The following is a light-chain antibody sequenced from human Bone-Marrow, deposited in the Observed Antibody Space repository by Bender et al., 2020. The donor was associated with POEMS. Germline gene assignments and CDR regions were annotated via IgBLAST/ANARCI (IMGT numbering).Light chain of an antibody. CDR3: AVWDDSLNGWV. Sequence: QSALTQPASVSGSPGQSITFSCTGTSSDVGSYDRVSWYQHHPGKVPKLMIYEVTKRPSGVSNRFSGSKSGNTASLTISGLQAEDEADYYCAVWDDSLNGWVFGGGTKLTVL. V-gene: IGLV2-14*02. CDR2: EVT. CDR1: SSDVGSYDR. J-gene: IGLJ3*02.